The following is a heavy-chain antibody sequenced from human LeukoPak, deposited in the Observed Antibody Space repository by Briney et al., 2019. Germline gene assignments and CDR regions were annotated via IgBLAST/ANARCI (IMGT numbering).Heavy chain of an antibody. V-gene: IGHV3-33*01. CDR2: IWYDGSNK. CDR1: GFTFSSYG. D-gene: IGHD1-26*01. J-gene: IGHJ4*02. CDR3: ARAELRSNTFDY. Sequence: GGSLRLSCAASGFTFSSYGMHGVRQAPGKGREGVAVIWYDGSNKYYADSVKGRFTISRENSKNTLYLQMNSLRAEDTAVYYCARAELRSNTFDYWGQGNLVTVSS.